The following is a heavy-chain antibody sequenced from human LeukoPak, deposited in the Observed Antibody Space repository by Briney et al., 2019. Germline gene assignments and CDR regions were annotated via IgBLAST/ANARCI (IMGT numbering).Heavy chain of an antibody. CDR3: ARENYYYWFDP. V-gene: IGHV3-30-3*01. D-gene: IGHD3-22*01. J-gene: IGHJ5*02. CDR2: ISYDGSNK. Sequence: GRFLRLSCAASGFTFSSYAMHWVRQAPGKGLEWVAVISYDGSNKYYADSVKGRFTISRDNSKNTLYLQMNSLRAEDTAVYYCARENYYYWFDPWGQGTLVTVSS. CDR1: GFTFSSYA.